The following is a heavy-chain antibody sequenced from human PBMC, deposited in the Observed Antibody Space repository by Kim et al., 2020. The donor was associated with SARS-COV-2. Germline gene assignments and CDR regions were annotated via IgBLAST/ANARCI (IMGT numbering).Heavy chain of an antibody. J-gene: IGHJ6*02. CDR1: GGSFSGYY. CDR2: INHSGST. Sequence: SETLSLTCAVYGGSFSGYYWSWIRQPPGKGLEWIGEINHSGSTNYNPSLKSRVTISVDTSKNQFSLKLSSVTAADTAVYYCARGLITMVRGVMELSSALVVGMDVWGQGTTVTVSS. D-gene: IGHD3-10*01. CDR3: ARGLITMVRGVMELSSALVVGMDV. V-gene: IGHV4-34*01.